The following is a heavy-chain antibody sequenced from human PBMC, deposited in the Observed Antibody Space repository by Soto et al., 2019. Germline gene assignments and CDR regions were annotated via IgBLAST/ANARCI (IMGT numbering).Heavy chain of an antibody. J-gene: IGHJ4*02. Sequence: TGGSLRLSCAASGFTFSSYAMSWVRQAPGKGLEWVSAISGSGGSTYYADSVKGRFTISRDNSKNTLYLQMNSLRAEDTAVYYCAKDAGSSGYYYEDYWGQGTLVTVSS. CDR2: ISGSGGST. CDR3: AKDAGSSGYYYEDY. CDR1: GFTFSSYA. D-gene: IGHD3-22*01. V-gene: IGHV3-23*01.